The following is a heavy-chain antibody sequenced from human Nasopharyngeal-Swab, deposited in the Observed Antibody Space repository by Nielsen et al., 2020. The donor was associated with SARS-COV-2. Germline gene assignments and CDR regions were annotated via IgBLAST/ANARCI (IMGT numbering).Heavy chain of an antibody. J-gene: IGHJ2*01. CDR3: ARAGQWLANDWYFDL. CDR1: GDSVSSNSAA. V-gene: IGHV6-1*01. Sequence: LRLSCAISGDSVSSNSAAWNWIRQSPSRGLEWLGRTYYRSKWYNDYAVSVKSRITINPDTSKNQFSLQLNSVTPEDTAVYYCARAGQWLANDWYFDLWGRGTLVTVSS. CDR2: TYYRSKWYN. D-gene: IGHD6-19*01.